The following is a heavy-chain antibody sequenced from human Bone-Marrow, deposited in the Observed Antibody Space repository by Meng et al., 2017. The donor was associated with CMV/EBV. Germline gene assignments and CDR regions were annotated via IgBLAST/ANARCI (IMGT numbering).Heavy chain of an antibody. V-gene: IGHV3-30*02. D-gene: IGHD6-13*01. CDR2: IRYDGSNK. CDR1: GFTFSSYG. Sequence: GGSLRLSCAASGFTFSSYGMHWVRQAPGKGLEWVAFIRYDGSNKYYADSVKGRFTISRDNSKNTLYLQMNSLRAEDTAVYYCAKCSPGYSSSCPSDYWGQGTLVTGSS. CDR3: AKCSPGYSSSCPSDY. J-gene: IGHJ4*02.